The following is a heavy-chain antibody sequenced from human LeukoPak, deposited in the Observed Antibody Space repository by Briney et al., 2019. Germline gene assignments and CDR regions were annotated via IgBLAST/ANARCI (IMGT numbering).Heavy chain of an antibody. Sequence: ASVKVSCKASGYTFTSYGISWVRQAPGQGLEWMGWISAYNGNTNYAQKLQGRVTMTTDTSTSTAYMELRSLRSDDTAVYYCAREVNSLYYYYYMDVWGKGTTVTVSS. J-gene: IGHJ6*03. CDR2: ISAYNGNT. V-gene: IGHV1-18*01. CDR1: GYTFTSYG. CDR3: AREVNSLYYYYYMDV. D-gene: IGHD3-22*01.